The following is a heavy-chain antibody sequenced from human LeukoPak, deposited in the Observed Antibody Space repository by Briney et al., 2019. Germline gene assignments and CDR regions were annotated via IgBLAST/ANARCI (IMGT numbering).Heavy chain of an antibody. Sequence: NPGGSLRLSCAASGFTFSSYSMNWVRQAPGKGLEWVSSIDPSSYYIYYGDSVKGRCAISRDNAKNSLYLQINSLRAEDTAVYYCARVSGRLERQSDLDFWGQGTLVTVSS. V-gene: IGHV3-21*01. CDR3: ARVSGRLERQSDLDF. CDR1: GFTFSSYS. CDR2: IDPSSYYI. J-gene: IGHJ4*02. D-gene: IGHD1-1*01.